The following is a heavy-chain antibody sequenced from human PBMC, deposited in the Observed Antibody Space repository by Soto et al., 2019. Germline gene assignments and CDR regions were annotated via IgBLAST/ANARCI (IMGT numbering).Heavy chain of an antibody. CDR3: ARDLEFVDTAEVDY. J-gene: IGHJ4*02. CDR2: INPNSGGT. Sequence: ASVKVSCKASGYTFTGYYMHWLRQAPGQGLEWMGWINPNSGGTNYAQKFQGRVTMTRDTSISTAYMELSRLRSDDTAVYYCARDLEFVDTAEVDYWGQGTLVTVPQ. D-gene: IGHD5-18*01. CDR1: GYTFTGYY. V-gene: IGHV1-2*02.